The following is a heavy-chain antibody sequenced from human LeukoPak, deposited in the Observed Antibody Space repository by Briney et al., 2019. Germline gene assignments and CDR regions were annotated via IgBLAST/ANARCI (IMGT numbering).Heavy chain of an antibody. CDR2: MNPNSGNT. CDR3: ARDKIAAAGSGPRNDY. V-gene: IGHV1-8*02. CDR1: GYTFTSYD. J-gene: IGHJ4*02. D-gene: IGHD6-13*01. Sequence: EASVKVSCKASGYTFTSYDINWVRQATGQGLEWMGWMNPNSGNTGYAQKLQGRVTMTTDTSTSTAYMELRSLRSDDTAVYYCARDKIAAAGSGPRNDYWGQGTLVTVSS.